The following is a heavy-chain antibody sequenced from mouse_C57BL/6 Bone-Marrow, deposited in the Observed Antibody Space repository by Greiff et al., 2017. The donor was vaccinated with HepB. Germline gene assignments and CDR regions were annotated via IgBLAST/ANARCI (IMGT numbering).Heavy chain of an antibody. D-gene: IGHD1-1*01. V-gene: IGHV1-55*01. CDR2: IYPGSGST. Sequence: LQPGAELVKPGASVKMSCKASGYTFTSYWITWVKQRPGQGLEWIGDIYPGSGSTNYNEKFKSKATLTVDTSSSTAYMQLSSLTSEDSAVYYCAREGDYYYGSSYGYAMDYWGQGTSVTVSS. J-gene: IGHJ4*01. CDR1: GYTFTSYW. CDR3: AREGDYYYGSSYGYAMDY.